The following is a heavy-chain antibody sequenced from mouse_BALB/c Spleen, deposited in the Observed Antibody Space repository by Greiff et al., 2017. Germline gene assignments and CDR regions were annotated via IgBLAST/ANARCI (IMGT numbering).Heavy chain of an antibody. CDR2: INPSTGYT. Sequence: QVQLKESGAELAKPGASVKMSCKASGYTFTSYWMHWVKQRPGQGLEWIGYINPSTGYTEYNQKFKDKATLTADKSSSTAYMQLSSLTSEDSAVYYCARDYYGRPFAYWGQGTLVTVSA. J-gene: IGHJ3*01. V-gene: IGHV1-7*01. CDR3: ARDYYGRPFAY. CDR1: GYTFTSYW. D-gene: IGHD1-1*01.